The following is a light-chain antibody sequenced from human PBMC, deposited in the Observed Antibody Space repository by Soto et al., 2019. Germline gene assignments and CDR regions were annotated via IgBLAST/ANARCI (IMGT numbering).Light chain of an antibody. CDR2: GAF. J-gene: IGKJ3*01. V-gene: IGKV3-15*01. Sequence: EIMMTRSPATLSVSPGESATLSCRASQSVSANLAWYQQKPGQAPRLLIYGAFARATGIPARFSGSGSGTEFTLTISSLQSEDFAVYYCQQYNIWPFTFGPGTKVDIK. CDR3: QQYNIWPFT. CDR1: QSVSAN.